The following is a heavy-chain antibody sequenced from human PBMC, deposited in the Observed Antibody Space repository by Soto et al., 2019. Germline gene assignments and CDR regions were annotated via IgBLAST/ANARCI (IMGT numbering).Heavy chain of an antibody. V-gene: IGHV3-23*01. CDR1: GFTCSSYA. D-gene: IGHD5-12*01. Sequence: GSLRHSCAASGFTCSSYAMIWVRQATGKGLEWVSAISGSGGSTYYADSVKGRFTISRDNSKNTLYLQMNSLRAEDTAVYYCANTGVATIEVGRPVGYWGQGTLVTVSS. CDR3: ANTGVATIEVGRPVGY. J-gene: IGHJ4*02. CDR2: ISGSGGST.